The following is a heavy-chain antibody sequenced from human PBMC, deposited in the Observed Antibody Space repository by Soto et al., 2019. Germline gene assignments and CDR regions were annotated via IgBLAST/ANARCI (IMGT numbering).Heavy chain of an antibody. Sequence: QVQLQESGPGLVKPSQTLSLTCTVSGGSISDGAYYWSWIRQPPGKGLEWFGHIYNSGNTYNNPSLRSRLTISLDTSKSQFSLTLNSVTAADTAVYYCASGLSGDKVDQWGQGTLVTVSS. CDR1: GGSISDGAYY. V-gene: IGHV4-30-4*01. D-gene: IGHD2-21*01. CDR2: IYNSGNT. J-gene: IGHJ4*02. CDR3: ASGLSGDKVDQ.